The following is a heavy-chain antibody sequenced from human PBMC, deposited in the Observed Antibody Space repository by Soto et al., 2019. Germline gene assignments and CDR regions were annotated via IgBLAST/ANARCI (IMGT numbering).Heavy chain of an antibody. CDR2: ISTRSDV. CDR3: AREKTAWPLAYGLEV. V-gene: IGHV3-21*03. CDR1: GFTFASYV. J-gene: IGHJ6*02. Sequence: PGGSLRLSCAGSGFTFASYVMTWVRQAPGKGLEWVSSISTRSDVYYADSVKGRFTIARDNAKNSLSLQMNSLSAEDTGVYYCAREKTAWPLAYGLEVWGQGTTVTVSS. D-gene: IGHD2-21*02.